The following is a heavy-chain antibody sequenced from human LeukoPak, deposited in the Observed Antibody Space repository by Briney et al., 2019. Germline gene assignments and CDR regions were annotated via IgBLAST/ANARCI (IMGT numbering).Heavy chain of an antibody. CDR3: ARGAREYGSGSYFVQNAFDI. J-gene: IGHJ3*02. CDR1: GFTVSSNY. CDR2: IYSGGST. D-gene: IGHD3-10*01. V-gene: IGHV3-53*04. Sequence: GGSLRLSCAASGFTVSSNYMSWVRQAPGKGLEWVSVIYSGGSTYYADSVKGRFTISRHNSKNTLYLQMNSLRSEDTAVYYCARGAREYGSGSYFVQNAFDIWGQGTMVTVSS.